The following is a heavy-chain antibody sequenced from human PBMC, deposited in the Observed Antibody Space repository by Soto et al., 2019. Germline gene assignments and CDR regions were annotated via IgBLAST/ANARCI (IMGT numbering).Heavy chain of an antibody. V-gene: IGHV3-30*18. CDR2: ISYDGSNK. Sequence: GGSLRLSCAASGFTFSSYGMHWVRQAPGKGLEWVAVISYDGSNKHYADSVKGRFTISRDNSKNTLYLQMNSLRAEDTAVYYCAKDLVGGWFPDYYYYGMDVWGQGTTVTVSS. CDR1: GFTFSSYG. D-gene: IGHD6-19*01. CDR3: AKDLVGGWFPDYYYYGMDV. J-gene: IGHJ6*02.